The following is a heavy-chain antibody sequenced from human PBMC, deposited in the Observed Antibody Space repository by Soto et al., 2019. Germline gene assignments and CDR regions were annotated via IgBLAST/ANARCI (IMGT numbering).Heavy chain of an antibody. J-gene: IGHJ4*02. CDR3: ARDGYYYDSSGYYYYFDY. D-gene: IGHD3-22*01. Sequence: QVQLVQSGAEVKKPGSSVKVSCKASGGTFSSYAISWVRQAPGQGLEWMGGIIPIFGTANYAQKFQGRVTTTADESTSTAYMELSSLRSEDTAVYYCARDGYYYDSSGYYYYFDYWGQGTLVTVSS. CDR2: IIPIFGTA. V-gene: IGHV1-69*12. CDR1: GGTFSSYA.